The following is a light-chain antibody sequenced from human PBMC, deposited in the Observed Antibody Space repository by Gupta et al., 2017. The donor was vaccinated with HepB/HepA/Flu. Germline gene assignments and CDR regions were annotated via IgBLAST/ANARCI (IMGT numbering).Light chain of an antibody. V-gene: IGKV1-5*03. J-gene: IGKJ1*01. CDR1: QSISSW. Sequence: VGDRVTITCRASQSISSWLAWYQQKPGKAPKILIYQASSLESGVPSRFSGSGSGTEFTLTISSLQPDDFATYYCQQYNSYPVTFGQGTKVEIK. CDR3: QQYNSYPVT. CDR2: QAS.